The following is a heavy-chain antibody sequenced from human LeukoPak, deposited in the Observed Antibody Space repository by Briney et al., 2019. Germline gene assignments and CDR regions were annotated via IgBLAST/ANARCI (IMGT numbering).Heavy chain of an antibody. CDR2: IYYSGST. CDR1: GGSISSYY. CDR3: ARGKKQLIDY. V-gene: IGHV4-59*01. Sequence: SETLSLTCTVSGGSISSYYLSWIRQPPGKGLEWLGYIYYSGSTNYNPSLESRVTVSVDTSKNQFSLKLSSVTAADTAVYYCARGKKQLIDYWGQGTLVTVSS. D-gene: IGHD6-13*01. J-gene: IGHJ4*02.